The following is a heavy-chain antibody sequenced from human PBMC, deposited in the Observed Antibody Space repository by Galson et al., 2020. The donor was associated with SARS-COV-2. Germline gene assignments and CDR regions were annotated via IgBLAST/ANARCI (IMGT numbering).Heavy chain of an antibody. J-gene: IGHJ4*02. V-gene: IGHV4-30-2*01. CDR2: IYHSGST. Sequence: SQTLSLTCAVSGGSISSGGYSWSWIRQPPGKGLEWIGYIYHSGSTYYNPSLKSRVTISVDRSKNQFSLKLSSVTAADTAVYYCASVWHYYDSSGSFDYWGQGTLVTVSS. CDR3: ASVWHYYDSSGSFDY. D-gene: IGHD3-22*01. CDR1: GGSISSGGYS.